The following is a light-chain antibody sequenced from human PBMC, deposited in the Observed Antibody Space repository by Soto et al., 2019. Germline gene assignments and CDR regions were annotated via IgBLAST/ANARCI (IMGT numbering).Light chain of an antibody. CDR1: QSISNW. Sequence: QMTQSPSSLSASVGDRVTITCRASQSISNWLAWYQQKPGKAPNLLIYDASSLQSGVPSRFSGSGFGTEFTLTISSLQPGDFATYYCQQYSSRSTFGQGTKVDIK. CDR3: QQYSSRST. J-gene: IGKJ1*01. CDR2: DAS. V-gene: IGKV1-5*01.